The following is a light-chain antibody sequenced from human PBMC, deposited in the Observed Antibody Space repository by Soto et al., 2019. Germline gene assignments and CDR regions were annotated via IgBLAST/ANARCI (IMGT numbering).Light chain of an antibody. J-gene: IGKJ5*01. CDR2: DAS. CDR1: HDISSF. CDR3: QQINSYPH. Sequence: DVQLTQSPSFLSASVGDRVTITCRASHDISSFLAWYQQKPGKAPNLLIYDASTLQSGVPSRFSGSGSGTEFTLTISSLQPEDFATYYCQQINSYPHFGQGTRLEIK. V-gene: IGKV1-9*01.